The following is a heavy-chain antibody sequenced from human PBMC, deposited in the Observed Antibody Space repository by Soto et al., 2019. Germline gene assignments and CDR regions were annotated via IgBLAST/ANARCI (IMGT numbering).Heavy chain of an antibody. CDR2: ISYDGSDK. CDR3: GKGVVVATTYVQP. D-gene: IGHD2-15*01. CDR1: GFTFSSYG. V-gene: IGHV3-30*18. Sequence: QVQLVGSGGGVVQPGRSLRLSCAASGFTFSSYGMHWVRQAPGKGLEWVAVISYDGSDKYYADSVKGRFTISRDNSNNTLYLQMDSMRAEDPAVYYCGKGVVVATTYVQPWGQGTLVTVSS. J-gene: IGHJ1*01.